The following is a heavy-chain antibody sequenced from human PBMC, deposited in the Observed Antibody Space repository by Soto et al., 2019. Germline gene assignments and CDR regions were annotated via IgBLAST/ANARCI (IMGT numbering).Heavy chain of an antibody. CDR1: GGGNLRDYR. V-gene: IGHV1-18*01. CDR3: ARSEYCSGGSCYFDY. CDR2: IIPKHGST. J-gene: IGHJ4*02. D-gene: IGHD2-15*01. Sequence: ASVKVSCKASGGGNLRDYRTTWVRRAPGQGLEWMGGIIPKHGSTNYAQNLQGRVTMTTDTSTSTAYMELRSLRSDDTAVYYCARSEYCSGGSCYFDYWGQGTLVTVSS.